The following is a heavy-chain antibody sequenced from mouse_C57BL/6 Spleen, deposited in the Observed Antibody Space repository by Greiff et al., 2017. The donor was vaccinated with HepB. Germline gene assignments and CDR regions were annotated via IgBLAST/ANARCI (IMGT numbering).Heavy chain of an antibody. D-gene: IGHD4-1*01. CDR3: ARTGTRGDYSAMDY. J-gene: IGHJ4*01. CDR1: GFTFSDYG. V-gene: IGHV5-17*01. CDR2: ISSGSSTI. Sequence: EVQLVESGGGLVKPGGSLKLSCAASGFTFSDYGMHWVRQAPEKGLEWVAYISSGSSTIYYADTVKGRFTISRDNAKNTLFLQMTSLRSEDTAMYYCARTGTRGDYSAMDYWGQGTSVTVSS.